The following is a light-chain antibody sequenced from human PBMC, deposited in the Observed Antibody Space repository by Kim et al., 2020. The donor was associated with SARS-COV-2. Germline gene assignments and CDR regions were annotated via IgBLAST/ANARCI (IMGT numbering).Light chain of an antibody. CDR1: QSVDSRY. V-gene: IGKV3-20*01. CDR2: AIS. Sequence: EIVLTQSPGTLSLSPGERATLSCRASQSVDSRYLAWYQQKPGQAPRLLIHAISSRATGIPDRFSGSGSGTDFTLTISRLEPDGFAVYYCPLYGGSPRYSFGQGTRLEI. CDR3: PLYGGSPRYS. J-gene: IGKJ2*01.